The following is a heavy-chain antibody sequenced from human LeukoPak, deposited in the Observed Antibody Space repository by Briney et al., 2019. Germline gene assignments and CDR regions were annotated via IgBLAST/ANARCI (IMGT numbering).Heavy chain of an antibody. J-gene: IGHJ4*02. CDR1: GYTFTSYD. D-gene: IGHD3-10*01. CDR2: MNPNSGNT. CDR3: ARGRDNYYGSGSCYNV. Sequence: GASVKVSCKASGYTFTSYDINWVRQATGQGLEWMGWMNPNSGNTGYAQKFQGRVTITRNTSISTAYMELRSLRSEDTAVYYCARGRDNYYGSGSCYNVWGQGTLVTVSS. V-gene: IGHV1-8*03.